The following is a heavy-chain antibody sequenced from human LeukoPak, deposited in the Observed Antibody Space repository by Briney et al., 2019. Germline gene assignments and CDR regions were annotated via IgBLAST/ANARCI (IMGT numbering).Heavy chain of an antibody. V-gene: IGHV4-34*01. CDR2: INHSGST. D-gene: IGHD3-22*01. CDR1: GGSFSGYY. CDR3: ARRQKSYYYDSSGYYTPTSYFDY. Sequence: PSETLSLTCAVYGGSFSGYYWSWIRQPPGKGLEWIGEINHSGSTNYNPSLKSRVTISVDTSKNQFSLKLSSVTAADTAVYYCARRQKSYYYDSSGYYTPTSYFDYWGQGTLVTVSS. J-gene: IGHJ4*02.